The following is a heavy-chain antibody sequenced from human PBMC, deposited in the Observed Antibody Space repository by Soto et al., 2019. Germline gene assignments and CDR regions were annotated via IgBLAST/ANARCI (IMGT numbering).Heavy chain of an antibody. Sequence: SVKVSCKASGGTFSSYAISWVRQAPGQGLEWMGGIIPIFGTANYAQKFQGRVTITADESTSTAYMELSSLRSEDTAVYYCARGTLRRGYSYGTTRLFDYWGQGTLVTVSS. CDR1: GGTFSSYA. CDR3: ARGTLRRGYSYGTTRLFDY. J-gene: IGHJ4*02. D-gene: IGHD5-18*01. V-gene: IGHV1-69*13. CDR2: IIPIFGTA.